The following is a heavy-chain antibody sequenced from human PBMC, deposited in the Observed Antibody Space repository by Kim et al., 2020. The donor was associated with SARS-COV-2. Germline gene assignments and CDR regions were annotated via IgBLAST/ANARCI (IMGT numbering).Heavy chain of an antibody. V-gene: IGHV3-9*01. CDR3: AKDIFSAAGTSYYYYYGMDV. CDR1: GFTFDDYA. J-gene: IGHJ6*02. Sequence: GGSLRLSCAASGFTFDDYAMHWVRQAPGKGLEWVSGISWNSGSIGYADSVKGRFTISRDNAKNSLYLQMNSLRAEDTALYYCAKDIFSAAGTSYYYYYGMDVWGQGTTVTVSS. D-gene: IGHD6-13*01. CDR2: ISWNSGSI.